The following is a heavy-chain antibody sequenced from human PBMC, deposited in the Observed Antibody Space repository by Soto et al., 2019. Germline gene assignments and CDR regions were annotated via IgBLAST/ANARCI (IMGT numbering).Heavy chain of an antibody. CDR3: AKDLGSGKPYYYYAMDV. Sequence: QVQLVESGGGVVQPGRSLRLSCGASGFIFSKYGMHWVRQAPGKGLEWVAVISYDGSNKYYAESVKGRFIISRDKPENTLYLQMNSLRAEDTGLYYCAKDLGSGKPYYYYAMDVWGQGTTVTVSS. CDR2: ISYDGSNK. V-gene: IGHV3-30*18. D-gene: IGHD3-10*01. CDR1: GFIFSKYG. J-gene: IGHJ6*02.